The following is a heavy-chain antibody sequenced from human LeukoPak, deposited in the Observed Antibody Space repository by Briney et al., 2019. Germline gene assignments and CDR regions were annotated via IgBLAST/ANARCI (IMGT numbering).Heavy chain of an antibody. V-gene: IGHV1-2*02. D-gene: IGHD5-24*01. Sequence: ASVKVSCKASGYTFTGYYMHWVRQAPGQGLEWMGWINPNSGGTNYAQKFQGRVTMTRDTSISTAYMELSRLRSDGTAVYYCARGRWLHRNFDYWGQGTLVTVSS. J-gene: IGHJ4*02. CDR1: GYTFTGYY. CDR2: INPNSGGT. CDR3: ARGRWLHRNFDY.